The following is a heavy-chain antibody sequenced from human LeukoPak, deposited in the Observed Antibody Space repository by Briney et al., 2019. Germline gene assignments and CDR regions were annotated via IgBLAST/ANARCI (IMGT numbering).Heavy chain of an antibody. Sequence: ASVKVSCKASGYTFTGYYMHWVRQAPGQGLEWMGWINPNSGGTNYAQKFQGRVTMTRDTSISTAYMELSRLRSDDTAVYYCASVGWVPAANQTYYFDYWGQGTLVTVSS. V-gene: IGHV1-2*02. D-gene: IGHD2-2*01. CDR2: INPNSGGT. CDR3: ASVGWVPAANQTYYFDY. CDR1: GYTFTGYY. J-gene: IGHJ4*02.